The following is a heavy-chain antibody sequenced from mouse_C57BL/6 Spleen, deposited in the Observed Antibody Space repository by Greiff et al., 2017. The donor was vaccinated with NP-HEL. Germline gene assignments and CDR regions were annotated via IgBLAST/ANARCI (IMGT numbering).Heavy chain of an antibody. CDR1: GYTFTSYT. Sequence: VKLVESGAELARPGASVKMSCKASGYTFTSYTMHWVKQRPGQGLEWIGYINPSSGYTKYNQKFKDKATLTADKSSSTAYMQLSSLTSEDSAVYYCANNWDYFDYWGQGTTLTVSS. CDR2: INPSSGYT. V-gene: IGHV1-4*01. D-gene: IGHD4-1*01. CDR3: ANNWDYFDY. J-gene: IGHJ2*01.